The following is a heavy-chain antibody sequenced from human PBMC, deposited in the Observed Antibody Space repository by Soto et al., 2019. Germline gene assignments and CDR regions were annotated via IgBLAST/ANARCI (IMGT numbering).Heavy chain of an antibody. D-gene: IGHD3-3*01. CDR2: ISAYNGNT. J-gene: IGHJ6*02. V-gene: IGHV1-18*01. CDR3: ARGRTLLRFLEWLSRPLDV. CDR1: GYTFTSYG. Sequence: QVQLVQSGAEVKKPGASVKVSCKASGYTFTSYGISWVRQAPGQGLEWMGWISAYNGNTNYAQKLQGRVTMTTDTXXSXAXXELRSLRSDDTAVYYCARGRTLLRFLEWLSRPLDVWGQGTTVTVSS.